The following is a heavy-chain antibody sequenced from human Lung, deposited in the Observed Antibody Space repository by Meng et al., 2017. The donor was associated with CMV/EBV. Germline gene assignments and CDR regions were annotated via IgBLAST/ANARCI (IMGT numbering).Heavy chain of an antibody. CDR1: GFTVSSNY. D-gene: IGHD6-6*01. V-gene: IGHV3-66*02. Sequence: GGSXRLXCAASGFTVSSNYMSWVRQAPGKGLEWVSVIYSGGSTYYADSVKGRFTISRDNSKNTLYLQMNSLRAEDTAVYYCARDPIEYSSSVADYWGQGTLVTFSS. J-gene: IGHJ4*02. CDR2: IYSGGST. CDR3: ARDPIEYSSSVADY.